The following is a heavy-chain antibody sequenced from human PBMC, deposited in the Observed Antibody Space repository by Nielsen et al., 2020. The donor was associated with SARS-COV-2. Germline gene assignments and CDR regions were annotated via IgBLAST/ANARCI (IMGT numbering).Heavy chain of an antibody. V-gene: IGHV1-46*01. Sequence: SVQVSCKASRYTFTSYYMHWLRQAPGQGLEWMGLINSRGGSTSYAQKFQGRVTMTRDTSTSTVYMELSSLRSEDTAVYYCASSPMVRGVIGWRAAFDIWGQGTMVTVSS. D-gene: IGHD3-10*01. J-gene: IGHJ3*02. CDR3: ASSPMVRGVIGWRAAFDI. CDR1: RYTFTSYY. CDR2: INSRGGST.